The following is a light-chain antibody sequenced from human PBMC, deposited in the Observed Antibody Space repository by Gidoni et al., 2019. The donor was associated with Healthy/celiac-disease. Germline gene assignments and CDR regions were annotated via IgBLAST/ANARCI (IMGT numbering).Light chain of an antibody. Sequence: DIQMTQPPSTLSASVGVRVTITCLASQSISSWVAWYQQKPGKAPKILLYKASRLESGVPTRCSGSGAGTEFTLTISGLQPYDLATSYCQQYNSYSFTFGPGTKVDIK. CDR3: QQYNSYSFT. CDR2: KAS. J-gene: IGKJ3*01. V-gene: IGKV1-5*03. CDR1: QSISSW.